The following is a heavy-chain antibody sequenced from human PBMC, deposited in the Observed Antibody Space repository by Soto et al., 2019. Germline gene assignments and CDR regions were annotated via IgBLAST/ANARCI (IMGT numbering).Heavy chain of an antibody. CDR3: ARDKGGGLDFDY. J-gene: IGHJ4*02. V-gene: IGHV4-61*01. D-gene: IGHD6-19*01. CDR2: IYYSGST. CDR1: GGSVSSGSYY. Sequence: SETLSLTCTVSGGSVSSGSYYWRWIRQPPGKGLEWIGYIYYSGSTNYNPSLKSRVTISVDTSKNQFSLKLSSVTAADTAVYYCARDKGGGLDFDYWGQGTLVTVSS.